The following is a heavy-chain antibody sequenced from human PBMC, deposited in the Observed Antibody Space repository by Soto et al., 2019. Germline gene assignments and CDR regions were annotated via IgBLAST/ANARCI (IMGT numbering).Heavy chain of an antibody. CDR3: ARDNEPYYGMDV. J-gene: IGHJ6*02. D-gene: IGHD1-1*01. CDR2: IYYSGST. V-gene: IGHV4-61*08. Sequence: SETLSLTCTVSGGSISSGDYYWSWIRQPPGKGLEWIGYIYYSGSTNYNPSLKSRVTISVDTSKNQFSLKLSSVTAADTAVYYCARDNEPYYGMDVWGQGTTVTVSS. CDR1: GGSISSGDYY.